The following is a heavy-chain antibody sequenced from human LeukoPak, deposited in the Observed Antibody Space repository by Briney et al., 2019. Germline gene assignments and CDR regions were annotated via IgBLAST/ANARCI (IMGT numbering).Heavy chain of an antibody. Sequence: GGSLRLSCAVSGFTFGSYTMNWFRQAPGKGLEWVSHISSTSTTYYADSVKGRFTTSRDNAKNLLYLQMNSLRDEDTAVYYCAAAGDYWGQGTLVTVSS. CDR1: GFTFGSYT. CDR3: AAAGDY. CDR2: ISSTSTT. J-gene: IGHJ4*02. V-gene: IGHV3-48*02. D-gene: IGHD3-10*01.